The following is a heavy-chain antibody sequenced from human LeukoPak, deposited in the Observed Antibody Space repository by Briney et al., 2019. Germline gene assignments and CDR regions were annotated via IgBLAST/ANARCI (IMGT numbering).Heavy chain of an antibody. D-gene: IGHD3-22*01. CDR1: GYTFTSYY. CDR2: INPSGGST. CDR3: ARCPQYYDSSGSWFDP. V-gene: IGHV1-46*01. J-gene: IGHJ5*02. Sequence: ASVKVSCKASGYTFTSYYMHWVRQAPGQGLEWMGIINPSGGSTSYAQKFQGRVTMTRDTSTSTVYMELSSLRSEDTAVYYCARCPQYYDSSGSWFDPWGQGTLVTVSS.